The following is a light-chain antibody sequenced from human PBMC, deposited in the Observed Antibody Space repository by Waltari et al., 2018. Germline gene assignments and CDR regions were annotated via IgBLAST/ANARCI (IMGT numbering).Light chain of an antibody. Sequence: QAALTQPASVSGSPGQSLTIPRTGTSSEVVRYTYVSWYQQHPGKAPKLIFYKVSTRPSGVSHSFSGFKSGNTTSLTISRLQAEAEADYYCNSLSTTTALVMFGGGSSLTVL. CDR2: KVS. V-gene: IGLV2-14*01. J-gene: IGLJ3*02. CDR3: NSLSTTTALVM. CDR1: SSEVVRYTY.